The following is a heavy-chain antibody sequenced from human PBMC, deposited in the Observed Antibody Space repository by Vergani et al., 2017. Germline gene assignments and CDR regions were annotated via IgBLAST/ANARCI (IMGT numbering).Heavy chain of an antibody. D-gene: IGHD2-2*02. CDR3: ARVAYPPIYCSSTSCYTGAFDI. Sequence: QVQLQESGPGLVKPSETLSLTCTVSGGSISSYYWSWIRQPPGKGLEWIGYIYYSGSTNYNPSLKSRVTISVDTSKNQFSLKLSSVTAAETAVYYCARVAYPPIYCSSTSCYTGAFDIWGQGTMVTVSS. CDR2: IYYSGST. V-gene: IGHV4-59*01. CDR1: GGSISSYY. J-gene: IGHJ3*02.